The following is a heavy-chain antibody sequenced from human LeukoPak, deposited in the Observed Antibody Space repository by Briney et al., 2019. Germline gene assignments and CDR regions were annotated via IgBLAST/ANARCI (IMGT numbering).Heavy chain of an antibody. J-gene: IGHJ5*02. CDR2: IYYSGST. Sequence: SETLSLTCTVSGGSISSSSYYWGWIRQPPGKGQEWIGSIYYSGSTYYNPSLKSRVTISVDTSKNQFSLKLSSVTAADTAVYYCAREDCSGGSCYRPPRIGFDPWGQGTLVTVPS. V-gene: IGHV4-39*07. CDR3: AREDCSGGSCYRPPRIGFDP. D-gene: IGHD2-15*01. CDR1: GGSISSSSYY.